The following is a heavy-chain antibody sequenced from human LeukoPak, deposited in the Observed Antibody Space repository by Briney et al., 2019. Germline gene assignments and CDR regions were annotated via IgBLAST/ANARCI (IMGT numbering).Heavy chain of an antibody. D-gene: IGHD3-10*01. CDR1: GFTFSSYS. Sequence: GGSLRLSCAASGFTFSSYSMNWVRQAPGKGLEWVSVIYSGGSTYYADSVKDRFTISRDNSKNMLYLQMNSRRAEDTAVYYCARGGDSLHYWGQGTLVTVYS. CDR3: ARGGDSLHY. V-gene: IGHV3-66*01. J-gene: IGHJ4*02. CDR2: IYSGGST.